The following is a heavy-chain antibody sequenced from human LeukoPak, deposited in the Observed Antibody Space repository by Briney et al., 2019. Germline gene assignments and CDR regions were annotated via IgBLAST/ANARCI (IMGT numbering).Heavy chain of an antibody. J-gene: IGHJ4*02. D-gene: IGHD3-9*01. CDR1: GFTFSSYG. CDR3: AKDRARDFDWLYDY. CDR2: ISGSGGGT. V-gene: IGHV3-23*01. Sequence: QPGGTLRLSCAASGFTFSSYGMSWVRQAPGKGLEWGSAISGSGGGTYYADSVKGRFTISRDNSKNTLYLQMNSLRAEDTAVYYCAKDRARDFDWLYDYWGQGTLVTVSS.